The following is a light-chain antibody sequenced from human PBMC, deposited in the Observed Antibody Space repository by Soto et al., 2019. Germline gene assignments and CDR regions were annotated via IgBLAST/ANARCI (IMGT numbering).Light chain of an antibody. J-gene: IGLJ2*01. Sequence: QSALTQPRSVSGSPGQPVTISCTGTNSDVGDYSYVSWYQQHPGKAPKLLIYDVSKRPSGVPDRFSGSKSGNTASLTISGLQGEDEADYFCCSYTGRYIGVFGGGTKLTVL. CDR3: CSYTGRYIGV. CDR2: DVS. CDR1: NSDVGDYSY. V-gene: IGLV2-11*01.